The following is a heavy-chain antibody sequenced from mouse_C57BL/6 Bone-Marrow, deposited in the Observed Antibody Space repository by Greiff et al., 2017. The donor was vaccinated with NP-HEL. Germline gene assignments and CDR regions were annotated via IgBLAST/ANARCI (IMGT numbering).Heavy chain of an antibody. CDR2: IDPNSGGT. D-gene: IGHD1-1*01. J-gene: IGHJ2*01. CDR3: ARRYYYGSSYEGYFDY. Sequence: VQLQQPGAELVKPGASVKLSCKASGYTFTSYWMHWVKQRPGRGLEWIGRIDPNSGGTKYNEKFTSTATLTVDKPSSTAYMQLSSLTSEDSAVYYCARRYYYGSSYEGYFDYWGQGTTLTVSS. CDR1: GYTFTSYW. V-gene: IGHV1-72*01.